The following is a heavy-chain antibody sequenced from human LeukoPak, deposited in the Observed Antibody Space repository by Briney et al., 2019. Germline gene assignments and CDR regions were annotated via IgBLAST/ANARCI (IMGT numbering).Heavy chain of an antibody. CDR3: ATSVDTAMAELDY. CDR1: GYTFTDYY. D-gene: IGHD5-18*01. V-gene: IGHV1-69-2*01. J-gene: IGHJ4*02. Sequence: ATVKISCKVSGYTFTDYYMHWVQQAPGKGLEWMGLVDPEDGETIYAEKFQGRVTITADMSTDTAYMELSSLRSEDTAVYYCATSVDTAMAELDYWGQGTLVTVSS. CDR2: VDPEDGET.